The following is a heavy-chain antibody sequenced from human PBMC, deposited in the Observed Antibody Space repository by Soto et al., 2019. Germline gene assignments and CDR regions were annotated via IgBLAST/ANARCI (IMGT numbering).Heavy chain of an antibody. CDR1: GGSISSYY. Sequence: QVQLQESGPGLVKPSETLSLTCTVSGGSISSYYWPWLRQPPGKGLEWIGFTYNPGSTHYNPSLRSRVTISVDTSKNQLSLKLRSVTAADTAVYYCASMGYHYGSGSYPLDYWGQGTLVTVSS. CDR3: ASMGYHYGSGSYPLDY. J-gene: IGHJ4*02. D-gene: IGHD3-10*01. CDR2: TYNPGST. V-gene: IGHV4-59*08.